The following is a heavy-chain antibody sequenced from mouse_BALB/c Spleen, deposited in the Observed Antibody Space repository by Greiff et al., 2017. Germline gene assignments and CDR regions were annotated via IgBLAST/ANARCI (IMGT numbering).Heavy chain of an antibody. CDR2: ISSGGSYT. D-gene: IGHD1-1*01. Sequence: EVQVVESGGGLVKPGGSLKLSCAASGFTFSSYAMSWVRQSPEKRLEWVAEISSGGSYTYYPDTVTGRFTISRDNAKNTLYLEMSSLRSEDTAMYYCARGTYYYGSRGFDYWGQGTTLTVSS. V-gene: IGHV5-9-4*01. J-gene: IGHJ2*01. CDR3: ARGTYYYGSRGFDY. CDR1: GFTFSSYA.